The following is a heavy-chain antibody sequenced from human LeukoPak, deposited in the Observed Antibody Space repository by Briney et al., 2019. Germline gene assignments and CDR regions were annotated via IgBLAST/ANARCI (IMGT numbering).Heavy chain of an antibody. D-gene: IGHD6-13*01. V-gene: IGHV1-8*02. CDR3: ARGFVGQQLVLWGFDP. CDR1: RGTFSSYA. Sequence: GSSVKVSCKASRGTFSSYAISWVRQATGQGLEWMGWMNPNSGNTGYAQKFQGRVTMTRNTSISTAYMELSSLRSEDTAVYYCARGFVGQQLVLWGFDPWGQGTLVTVSS. CDR2: MNPNSGNT. J-gene: IGHJ5*02.